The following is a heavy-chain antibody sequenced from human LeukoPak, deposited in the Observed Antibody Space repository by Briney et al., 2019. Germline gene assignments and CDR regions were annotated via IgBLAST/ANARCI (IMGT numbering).Heavy chain of an antibody. CDR2: VSISSGTI. CDR1: GFNFIGHN. Sequence: GGSLRLSCAASGFNFIGHNMNWVRQAPGKGLEWISFVSISSGTIYYADSVKGRFTISRDNAKNSLYLQMNSLRAEDTAVYYCARGSPGGYGDYWGQGTLVTVSS. D-gene: IGHD5-12*01. J-gene: IGHJ4*02. CDR3: ARGSPGGYGDY. V-gene: IGHV3-48*04.